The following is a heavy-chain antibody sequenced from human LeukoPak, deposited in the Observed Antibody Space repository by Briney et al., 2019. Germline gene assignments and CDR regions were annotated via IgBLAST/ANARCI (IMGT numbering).Heavy chain of an antibody. Sequence: GGALILYCAASGFSFTSYAMTWVGQAPGQGLARVSAAGEDGGTTYYADSVKGRFAISRDNSKKTLYLQMNSLRAEDTAVYYCARFWGSYPSDYWGQGTLVTVSS. CDR3: ARFWGSYPSDY. V-gene: IGHV3-23*01. J-gene: IGHJ4*02. D-gene: IGHD3-16*01. CDR2: AGEDGGTT. CDR1: GFSFTSYA.